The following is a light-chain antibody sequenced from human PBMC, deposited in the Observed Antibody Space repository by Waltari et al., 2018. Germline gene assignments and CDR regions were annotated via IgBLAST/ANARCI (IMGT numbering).Light chain of an antibody. CDR1: QSVSSN. J-gene: IGKJ2*01. V-gene: IGKV3-15*01. CDR3: QQYNNWPYT. Sequence: EIVMTQSPATLSVSPGERANLSCRASQSVSSNLAWYQQKPGQAPRLLIYGASTRATGIPARFSGSGSGTEFTLTISSMQSEEFAVYYCQQYNNWPYTFGQGTKLEIK. CDR2: GAS.